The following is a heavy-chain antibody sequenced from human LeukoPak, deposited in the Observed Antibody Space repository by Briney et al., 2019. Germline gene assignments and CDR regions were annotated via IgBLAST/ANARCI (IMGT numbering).Heavy chain of an antibody. CDR3: ARGLYSGSYVYFDY. V-gene: IGHV3-74*01. Sequence: GGSLRLSCAASGFTFSSYWMHWVRQAPGKGLVWVSRINSDGSSTSYADSVKGRFTISRDSAKNTLYLQMNSLRAEDTAVYYCARGLYSGSYVYFDYWGQRTLVTVSS. D-gene: IGHD1-26*01. J-gene: IGHJ4*02. CDR2: INSDGSST. CDR1: GFTFSSYW.